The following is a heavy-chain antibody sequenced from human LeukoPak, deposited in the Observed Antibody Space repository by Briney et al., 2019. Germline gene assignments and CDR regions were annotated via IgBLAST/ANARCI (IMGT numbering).Heavy chain of an antibody. J-gene: IGHJ6*02. D-gene: IGHD4-17*01. CDR1: GFTFSSYC. Sequence: GGSLRLSCAASGFTFSSYCMHWVRQAPRKGLVWVSRINSDGSSTSYADSVKGRFTISRDNAKNTLYLQMNSLRAEDTAVYYCARGGVTTVITHYYYGMDVWGQGTTVTVSS. V-gene: IGHV3-74*01. CDR3: ARGGVTTVITHYYYGMDV. CDR2: INSDGSST.